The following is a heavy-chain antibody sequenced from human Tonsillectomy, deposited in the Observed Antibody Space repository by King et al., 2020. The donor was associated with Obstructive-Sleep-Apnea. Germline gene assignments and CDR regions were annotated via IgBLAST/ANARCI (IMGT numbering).Heavy chain of an antibody. V-gene: IGHV3-74*01. Sequence: VQLVESGGGLVQPGGSLRLSCAASGFTLSRYWMHWVRQAPGKGLVWVSGIKSDGISTTYADSVRGRFTISRDNANNTLYLQMNSLRAEDTAVYYCARELYGDYGVDYWGQGTLVTVSS. D-gene: IGHD4-17*01. CDR2: IKSDGIST. CDR1: GFTLSRYW. CDR3: ARELYGDYGVDY. J-gene: IGHJ4*02.